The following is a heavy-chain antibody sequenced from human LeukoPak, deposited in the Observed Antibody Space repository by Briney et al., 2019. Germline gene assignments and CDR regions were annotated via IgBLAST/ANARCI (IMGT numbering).Heavy chain of an antibody. J-gene: IGHJ4*02. CDR3: ARWLHGQAHFDS. D-gene: IGHD6-19*01. CDR1: GDSVSTSSVA. Sequence: ASQTLSLTCAISGDSVSTSSVAWHWPRQAPSRGLEWQGRTYYRSKLYSDYAVSVRSRITINADSSTNQFSLHLSSVTPEDTAVYYCARWLHGQAHFDSWGRGTLVSVSS. CDR2: TYYRSKLYS. V-gene: IGHV6-1*01.